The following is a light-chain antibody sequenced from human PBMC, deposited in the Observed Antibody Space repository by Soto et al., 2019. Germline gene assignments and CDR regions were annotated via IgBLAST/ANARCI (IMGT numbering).Light chain of an antibody. Sequence: ESVLTQSPATLSLSPGERATLSCRASQSVGSYLAWYQQKPVQAPMLLIYDASNRATGIPGRFSGSGSGTDFTLTISSLEPEDFAVYYCQQRSTWPRYTFGQGTKLEIK. J-gene: IGKJ2*01. CDR3: QQRSTWPRYT. CDR1: QSVGSY. CDR2: DAS. V-gene: IGKV3-11*01.